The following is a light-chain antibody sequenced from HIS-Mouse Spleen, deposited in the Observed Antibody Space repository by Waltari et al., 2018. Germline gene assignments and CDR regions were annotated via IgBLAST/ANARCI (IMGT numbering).Light chain of an antibody. CDR1: NTGSKS. CDR3: QVWDSSSDHVV. J-gene: IGLJ2*01. Sequence: SYVLTQPPSVSVAPGKTARITCGGNNTGSKSVHWYQQKPGQAPVLVVYDDSDRPSGIPECFAGSNSGNTATLTISRVEAGDDADYYCQVWDSSSDHVVFGGGTKLTVL. CDR2: DDS. V-gene: IGLV3-21*03.